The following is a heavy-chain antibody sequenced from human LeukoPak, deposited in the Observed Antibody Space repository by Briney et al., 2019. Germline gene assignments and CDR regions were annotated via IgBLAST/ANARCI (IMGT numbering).Heavy chain of an antibody. CDR2: MNPNSGTT. V-gene: IGHV1-2*02. D-gene: IGHD3-3*01. J-gene: IGHJ2*01. Sequence: ASVKVSCKGSGFVFTGYYIHWVRQAPGQGLEWMGWMNPNSGTTKSAQKFQGRVTLTRDTSISTAYMELSSLRSDDTAVYYCARDGSGFSPNWYFDLWGRGTLVTVSS. CDR1: GFVFTGYY. CDR3: ARDGSGFSPNWYFDL.